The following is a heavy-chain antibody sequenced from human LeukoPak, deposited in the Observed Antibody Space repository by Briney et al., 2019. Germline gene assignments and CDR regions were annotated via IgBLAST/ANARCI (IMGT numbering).Heavy chain of an antibody. CDR1: GYSFTDYW. CDR3: AREGNYALGTFTHDY. Sequence: GESLKISCQGSGYSFTDYWIGWVRQMPGKGLEWMGIIYPGGSETRYSPSFYGQVTMSADKSVSTAYLQWSSLKASDTAMYFCAREGNYALGTFTHDYWGQGTLVTVSS. CDR2: IYPGGSET. J-gene: IGHJ4*02. D-gene: IGHD3/OR15-3a*01. V-gene: IGHV5-51*01.